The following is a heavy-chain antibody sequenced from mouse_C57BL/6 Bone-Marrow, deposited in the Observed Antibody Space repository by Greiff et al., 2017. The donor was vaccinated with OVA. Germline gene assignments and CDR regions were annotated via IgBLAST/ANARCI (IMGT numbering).Heavy chain of an antibody. CDR1: GGAGLHYA. J-gene: IGHJ2*01. CDR2: ISDGGSYT. CDR3: AREGLLPY. D-gene: IGHD2-3*01. Sequence: EVMLVESGGGLVKPGGSLKLSCADCGGAGLHYAMSWVRQTPEKRLEWVATISDGGSYTYYPDNVKGRFTISRDNAKNNLYLQMSHLKSEDTAMYYCAREGLLPYWGQGTTLTVSS. V-gene: IGHV5-4*01.